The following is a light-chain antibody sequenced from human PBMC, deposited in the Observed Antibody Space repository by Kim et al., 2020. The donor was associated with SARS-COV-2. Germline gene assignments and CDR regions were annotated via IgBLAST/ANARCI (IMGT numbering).Light chain of an antibody. CDR2: WAS. V-gene: IGKV4-1*01. Sequence: DIVLTQSPDSLAVSLGERATINCKSSRTLLYNVNNKNYLAWYQQKPRQPPKLLIYWASTRESGVPDRFSGSGSGTDFTLTISSLQAEDVAVYFCQQSYGDPRTFGQGTKLEI. CDR3: QQSYGDPRT. CDR1: RTLLYNVNNKNY. J-gene: IGKJ2*01.